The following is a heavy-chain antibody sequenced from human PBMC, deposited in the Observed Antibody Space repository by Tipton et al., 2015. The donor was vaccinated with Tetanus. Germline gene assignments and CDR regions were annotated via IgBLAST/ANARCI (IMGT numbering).Heavy chain of an antibody. CDR2: TYYSGST. D-gene: IGHD4-17*01. Sequence: QLVQSGPEVKPSETLSLTCTVSGASIGSISYYWSWIRQPPGKGLEWIGYTYYSGSTGYNPSLKSPVTISIDSSKNQLSLKLTSVTAADTAVYCCARDERYGDYAYWGQGALVTFSS. CDR3: ARDERYGDYAY. CDR1: GASIGSISYY. V-gene: IGHV4-61*01. J-gene: IGHJ4*02.